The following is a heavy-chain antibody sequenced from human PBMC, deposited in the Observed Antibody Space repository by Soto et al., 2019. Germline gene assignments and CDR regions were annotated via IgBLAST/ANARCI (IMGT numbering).Heavy chain of an antibody. V-gene: IGHV3-23*01. D-gene: IGHD3-22*01. J-gene: IGHJ4*02. CDR2: ISGSGGST. CDR1: GFTFSSYA. Sequence: GGSLRLSCAASGFTFSSYAMSWVRQAPGKGLEWVSAISGSGGSTYYADSVEGRFTISRDNYKNTLYLQMNSLRAEDTAVYYCGQEDSSGPTWYYFDYWGQGTLVTVSS. CDR3: GQEDSSGPTWYYFDY.